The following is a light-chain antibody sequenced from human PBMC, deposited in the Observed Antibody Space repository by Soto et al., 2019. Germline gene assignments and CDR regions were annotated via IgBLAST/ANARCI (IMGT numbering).Light chain of an antibody. CDR2: DAS. CDR3: QKYNSAPRT. J-gene: IGKJ1*01. V-gene: IGKV1-27*01. CDR1: QGIGNS. Sequence: DIQMTQSPSSLSASVGDRVTITCRASQGIGNSLAWYQQKPGEVPKLLIYDASTLQSGVPSRFSGSVSGKDFTLIISSLQPEDVAIYYCQKYNSAPRTFGQGTKVEIK.